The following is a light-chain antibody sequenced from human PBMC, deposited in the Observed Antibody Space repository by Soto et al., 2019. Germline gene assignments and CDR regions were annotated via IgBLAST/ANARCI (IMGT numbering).Light chain of an antibody. CDR3: QSYDSSPGASYV. CDR1: SSSIGAGYD. J-gene: IGLJ1*01. V-gene: IGLV1-40*01. CDR2: GNT. Sequence: QSVLTQPPSVSGAPGQRVTISCTGSSSSIGAGYDVHWYQQLPGTAPKLIIYGNTNRPSGVPDRFSGSKSGTSASLAITGLQAEDESEYYCQSYDSSPGASYVFGTGTKLTVL.